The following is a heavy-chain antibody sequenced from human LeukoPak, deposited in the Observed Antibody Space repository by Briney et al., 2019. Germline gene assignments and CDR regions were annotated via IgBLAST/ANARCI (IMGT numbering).Heavy chain of an antibody. V-gene: IGHV3-23*01. CDR2: ISPSGGRT. J-gene: IGHJ6*03. CDR1: GLTVSNYA. Sequence: GGSLRLSCAASGLTVSNYAMSWVRRAPVNGLEWVSAISPSGGRTEYTDSGKGRFTISRESSKNTVHLQMNSRGVEDTAVYYCAKGTYSDHPHYMDVWGKGTTVTVSS. D-gene: IGHD4-17*01. CDR3: AKGTYSDHPHYMDV.